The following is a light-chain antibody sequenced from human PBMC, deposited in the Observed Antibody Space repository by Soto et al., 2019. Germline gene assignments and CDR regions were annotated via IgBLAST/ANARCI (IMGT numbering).Light chain of an antibody. J-gene: IGKJ5*01. V-gene: IGKV3D-20*01. CDR2: DAS. Sequence: EIVLTQSPGTLSLSPGERATLSCRASQSVSSSYLAWYQQKPGLAPRLLIYDASSRATGIPDRFSGSGSGTDFTLTISRLEPEDFAVYYCQQYGSSSITVGQGTRLEIK. CDR3: QQYGSSSIT. CDR1: QSVSSSY.